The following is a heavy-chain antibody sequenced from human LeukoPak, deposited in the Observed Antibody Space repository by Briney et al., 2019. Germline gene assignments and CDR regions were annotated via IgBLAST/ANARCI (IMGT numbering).Heavy chain of an antibody. D-gene: IGHD5-18*01. V-gene: IGHV3-23*01. CDR1: GFTFSSYA. CDR2: ISGSGAST. CDR3: AKARSYSYGVGYFDY. J-gene: IGHJ4*02. Sequence: QPGASLRLSCAASGFTFSSYAMSWVRQAPGKGLEWVSAISGSGASTYYADSVKGRFTISRDNSKNTLYLQMNSLRAEDTAVYYCAKARSYSYGVGYFDYWGQGTLVTVSS.